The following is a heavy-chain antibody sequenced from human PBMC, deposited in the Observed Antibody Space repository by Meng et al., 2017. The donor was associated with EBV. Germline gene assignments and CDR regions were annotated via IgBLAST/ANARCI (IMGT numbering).Heavy chain of an antibody. D-gene: IGHD2-21*01. CDR2: INPSGGST. CDR1: GDTFTKYG. CDR3: ARDFCGGDCYLFDY. V-gene: IGHV1-46*01. Sequence: HLVQSGAEVQKPGSSVKVSCKASGDTFTKYGITWVRQAPGQGLEWMGIINPSGGSTSYAQKFQGRVTMTRDTSTSTVYMELSSLRSEDTAVYYCARDFCGGDCYLFDYWGQGTLVTVSS. J-gene: IGHJ4*02.